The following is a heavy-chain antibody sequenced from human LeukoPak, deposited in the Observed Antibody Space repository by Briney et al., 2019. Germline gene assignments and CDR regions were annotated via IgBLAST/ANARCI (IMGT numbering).Heavy chain of an antibody. J-gene: IGHJ6*02. Sequence: GGSLRLSCAASGFTFDDYGMSWGRQAPGKGLELVSGINWNGGSTGYADSVKGRFTISRDNAKNSLYLQMNSLRAEDTALYHCARDRAVIAAAGTVAVADYGMDVWGQGTTVTVSS. CDR3: ARDRAVIAAAGTVAVADYGMDV. CDR2: INWNGGST. D-gene: IGHD6-13*01. V-gene: IGHV3-20*01. CDR1: GFTFDDYG.